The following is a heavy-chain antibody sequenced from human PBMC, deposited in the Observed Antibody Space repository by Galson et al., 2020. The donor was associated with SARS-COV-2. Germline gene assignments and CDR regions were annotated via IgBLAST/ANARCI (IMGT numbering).Heavy chain of an antibody. J-gene: IGHJ3*02. D-gene: IGHD6-19*01. V-gene: IGHV1-18*01. CDR1: GYTFTRYG. Sequence: ASVKVSCKASGYTFTRYGISWVRQAPGQGLEWMGWISAYNGNTHYAQKLQGRVTMTTDTSTSTAYMELRSLRSDDTAVYYCARGARGVEWLVARDPSAFDMWGQGTMVTVSS. CDR2: ISAYNGNT. CDR3: ARGARGVEWLVARDPSAFDM.